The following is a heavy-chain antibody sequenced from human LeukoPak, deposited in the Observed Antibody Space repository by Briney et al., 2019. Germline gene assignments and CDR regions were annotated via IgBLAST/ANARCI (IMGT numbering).Heavy chain of an antibody. D-gene: IGHD2-2*01. CDR2: IYHSGST. J-gene: IGHJ4*02. V-gene: IGHV4-38-2*01. CDR3: ASTPTEYCSSTSCYENDY. CDR1: GYSISSGYY. Sequence: SETLSLTCAVSGYSISSGYYWGWIRQPPGKGLEWIGSIYHSGSTYYNPSLKSRVTISVDTSKNQFFLKLSSVTAADTAVYYCASTPTEYCSSTSCYENDYWGQGTLVTVSS.